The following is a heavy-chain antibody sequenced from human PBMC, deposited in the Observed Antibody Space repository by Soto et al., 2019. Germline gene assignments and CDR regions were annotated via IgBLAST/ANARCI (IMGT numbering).Heavy chain of an antibody. CDR1: GGSVSSDGSY. Sequence: PSETLSLTCSVSGGSVSSDGSYWGWIRQHPGEGVEWIGHIYHSGTTYYSPSLQSRLIISVDTSKNQFALRLSSVTAADTALYFCARLRRLHDSSGYYRPYFHYWGQGTLVPVS. CDR2: IYHSGTT. V-gene: IGHV4-31*03. D-gene: IGHD3-22*01. CDR3: ARLRRLHDSSGYYRPYFHY. J-gene: IGHJ4*02.